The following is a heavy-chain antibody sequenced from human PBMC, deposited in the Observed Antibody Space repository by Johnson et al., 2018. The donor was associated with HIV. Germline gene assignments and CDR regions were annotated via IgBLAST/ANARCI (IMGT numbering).Heavy chain of an antibody. V-gene: IGHV3-30-3*01. CDR3: ARYSGAFDI. J-gene: IGHJ3*02. D-gene: IGHD2-21*01. CDR1: GFSFSNYA. Sequence: QVQLVESGGGVVQPGRSLRLSCAASGFSFSNYAMHWVRQAPGKGLEWVAFISYDGSNKYYADSVKGRFTISKDNSKNTLYLQMNSLRAEDTAVYYCARYSGAFDIWGQGTMVTVSS. CDR2: ISYDGSNK.